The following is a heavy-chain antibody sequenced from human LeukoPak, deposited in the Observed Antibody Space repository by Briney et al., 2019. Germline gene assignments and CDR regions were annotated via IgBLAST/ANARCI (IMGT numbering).Heavy chain of an antibody. Sequence: ASVKVSCKASGYTFTGYYMHWVRQAPGQGLEWMGWINPNSGGTNYAQKFQGRVTMTRDTSISTAYMELSRLRSDDTAVYYCARDIVYGDSSYYYYYMDVWGKGTTVTVSS. V-gene: IGHV1-2*02. CDR2: INPNSGGT. CDR3: ARDIVYGDSSYYYYYMDV. D-gene: IGHD4-17*01. J-gene: IGHJ6*03. CDR1: GYTFTGYY.